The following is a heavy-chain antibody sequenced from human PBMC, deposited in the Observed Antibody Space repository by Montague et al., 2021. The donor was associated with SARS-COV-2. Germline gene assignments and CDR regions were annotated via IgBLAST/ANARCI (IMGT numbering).Heavy chain of an antibody. CDR2: IKYSGST. CDR3: ARDITLGMDV. CDR1: GYSISSGYY. Sequence: SETLSLTCIVSGYSISSGYYWGWVRQTPGKGLEWLGSIKYSGSTYYNPSLKTRVTMSLDTSKNQFSLKLTSVTAADTALYYCARDITLGMDVWGRGTTVTVSS. J-gene: IGHJ6*02. V-gene: IGHV4-38-2*02.